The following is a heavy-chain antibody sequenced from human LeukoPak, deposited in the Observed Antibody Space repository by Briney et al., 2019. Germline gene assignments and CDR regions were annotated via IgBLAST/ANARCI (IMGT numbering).Heavy chain of an antibody. V-gene: IGHV4-39*01. D-gene: IGHD6-13*01. Sequence: SETLSLTCTVSGGSISSSSYYWGWIRQPPGKGLEWIGSIYYSGSTYYNPSLRSRVTISVDTSKNQFSLKLSSVAAADTAVYYCASLAAAGTGDDYWGQGTLVTVSS. J-gene: IGHJ4*02. CDR1: GGSISSSSYY. CDR2: IYYSGST. CDR3: ASLAAAGTGDDY.